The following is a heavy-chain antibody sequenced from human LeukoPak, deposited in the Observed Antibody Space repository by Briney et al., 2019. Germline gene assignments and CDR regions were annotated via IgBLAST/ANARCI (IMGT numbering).Heavy chain of an antibody. CDR1: GFTFSSYG. J-gene: IGHJ4*02. Sequence: GGSLRLSCAASGFTFSSYGMHWVRQAPGKGLEWVAFIRYDGSNKYYADSVKGRFTISRDNAKNSLYLQMNSLRAEDTALYYCAKDMAAYYYSSGNIDYWGQGTLVTVSS. CDR3: AKDMAAYYYSSGNIDY. D-gene: IGHD3-10*01. V-gene: IGHV3-30*02. CDR2: IRYDGSNK.